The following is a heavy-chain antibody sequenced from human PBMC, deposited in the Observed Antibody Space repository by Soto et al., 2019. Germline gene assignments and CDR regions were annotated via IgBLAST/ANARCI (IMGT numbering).Heavy chain of an antibody. D-gene: IGHD3-9*01. J-gene: IGHJ4*02. Sequence: ASETLSLTCTVSGGSVSSGSYYWSWIRQPPGKGLEWIGYIYYSGSTNYNPSLKSRVTISVDTSKNQFSLKLSSVTAADTAVYYCARDAGAGWLSNFGYWGQGTLVTVSS. CDR1: GGSVSSGSYY. CDR3: ARDAGAGWLSNFGY. V-gene: IGHV4-61*01. CDR2: IYYSGST.